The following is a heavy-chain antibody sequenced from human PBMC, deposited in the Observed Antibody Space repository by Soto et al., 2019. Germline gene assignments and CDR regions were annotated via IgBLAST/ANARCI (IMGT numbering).Heavy chain of an antibody. CDR2: INAGNGNT. Sequence: QVQLVQSGAEVKKPGASVKVSCKASGYTFTSYAMHWVRQAPGQRLEWMGWINAGNGNTKYSQKFQGRVTITRDTPAITAYKELSSLRSEDTAVYSCSRSIVVVTAADYWGQGTLVTVSS. J-gene: IGHJ4*02. V-gene: IGHV1-3*01. CDR3: SRSIVVVTAADY. D-gene: IGHD2-21*02. CDR1: GYTFTSYA.